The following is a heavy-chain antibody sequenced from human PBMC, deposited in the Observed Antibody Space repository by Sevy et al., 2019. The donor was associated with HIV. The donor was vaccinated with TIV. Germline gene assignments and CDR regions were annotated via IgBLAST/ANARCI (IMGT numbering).Heavy chain of an antibody. V-gene: IGHV4-61*01. D-gene: IGHD3-22*01. CDR3: AREPYFFDKSGYFWDY. CDR1: GVSVTSDTYY. J-gene: IGHJ4*02. CDR2: VYHTGST. Sequence: SETLSLTCAVSGVSVTSDTYYWSWIRQPPGKGLESIGYVYHTGSTNYSPSFKSRVTISIDTSKNQFSLRLFSVAAADTAMYYCAREPYFFDKSGYFWDYWGQGILVTVSS.